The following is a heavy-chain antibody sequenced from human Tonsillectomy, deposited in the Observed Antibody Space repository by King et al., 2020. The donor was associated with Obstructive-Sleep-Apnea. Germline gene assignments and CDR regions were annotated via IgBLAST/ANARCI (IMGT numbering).Heavy chain of an antibody. CDR2: IYYSGST. D-gene: IGHD3-10*01. CDR3: AREGGRHMVRGVIYDY. CDR1: GGSISSSSYY. Sequence: LQLQESGPGLVKPSETLSLTCTVSGGSISSSSYYWGWIRQPPGKGLEWIGSIYYSGSTYYNPSLKSRVTISVDTSKNQFSLKLSSVTAADTAVYYCAREGGRHMVRGVIYDYWGQGTLVTVSS. J-gene: IGHJ4*02. V-gene: IGHV4-39*07.